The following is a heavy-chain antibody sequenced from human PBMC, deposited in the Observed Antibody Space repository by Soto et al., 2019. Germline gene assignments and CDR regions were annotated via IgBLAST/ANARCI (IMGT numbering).Heavy chain of an antibody. CDR1: GFTFSDYY. Sequence: PGGSLRLSCAASGFTFSDYYMSWIRQAPGKGLEWVSYISSSSSYTNYADSVKGRFTISRDNAKNSLYLQMNSLRAEGTAVYYCARGGVRDWDIVVVVAAFGSAPYYGMDVSGPGTTVTVS. J-gene: IGHJ6*02. CDR2: ISSSSSYT. D-gene: IGHD2-15*01. V-gene: IGHV3-11*06. CDR3: ARGGVRDWDIVVVVAAFGSAPYYGMDV.